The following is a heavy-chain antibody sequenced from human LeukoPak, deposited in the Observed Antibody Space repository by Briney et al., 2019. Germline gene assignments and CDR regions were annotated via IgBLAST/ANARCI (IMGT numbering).Heavy chain of an antibody. CDR3: ARGLED. D-gene: IGHD1-1*01. CDR1: GFTVSSNY. Sequence: GGSLRLSCAASGFTVSSNYMSWVRQAPGKGLEWVSVLYSGGSTYYAGSVEGRFTISRDISKNTLYLQMNSLRAEDTALYYCARGLEDWGQGTLVTVSS. CDR2: LYSGGST. V-gene: IGHV3-53*01. J-gene: IGHJ4*02.